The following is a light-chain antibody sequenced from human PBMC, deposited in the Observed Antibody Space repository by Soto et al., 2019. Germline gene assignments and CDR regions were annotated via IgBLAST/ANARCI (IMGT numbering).Light chain of an antibody. J-gene: IGLJ2*01. CDR2: EGS. CDR3: CSYAGSRV. CDR1: SSDVGSYNL. V-gene: IGLV2-23*01. Sequence: QSALTQPASVSGSPGQSITISCTGTSSDVGSYNLVSWYQQHPGKAPKLMIYEGSKRPSGVSNPFSGSKSGNTASLTISGLQAVDEADYYCCSYAGSRVFGGGTKLTVL.